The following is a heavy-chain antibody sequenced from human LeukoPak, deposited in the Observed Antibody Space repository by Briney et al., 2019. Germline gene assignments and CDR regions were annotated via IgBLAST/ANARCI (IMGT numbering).Heavy chain of an antibody. CDR3: VRHVGSGFDY. Sequence: PSETLSLACTVSGGSISSYYWSWIRQPPGKGLEWIGYIYTSGSTNYNPSLKSRVTISVDTSKNQFSLKLSSVTAADTAVYYCVRHVGSGFDYWGQGTLVTVSS. D-gene: IGHD2-15*01. CDR2: IYTSGST. J-gene: IGHJ4*02. CDR1: GGSISSYY. V-gene: IGHV4-4*09.